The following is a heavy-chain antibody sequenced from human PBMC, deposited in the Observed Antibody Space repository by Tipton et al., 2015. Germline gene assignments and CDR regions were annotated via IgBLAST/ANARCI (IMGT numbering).Heavy chain of an antibody. J-gene: IGHJ4*02. CDR2: IYHSGRT. Sequence: LRLSCTVSGGSIRTYYWVWIRQPPGRGLESLGYIYHSGRTNYNPSLRSRLTMSVESSKNQFSLRLSSATAADTAVYYCARLTGDYYDSATYDPTYIDYWGQGILVSVSS. D-gene: IGHD3-22*01. CDR1: GGSIRTYY. V-gene: IGHV4-59*01. CDR3: ARLTGDYYDSATYDPTYIDY.